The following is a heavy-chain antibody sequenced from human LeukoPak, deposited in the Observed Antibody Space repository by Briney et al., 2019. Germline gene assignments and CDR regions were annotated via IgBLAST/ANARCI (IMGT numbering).Heavy chain of an antibody. CDR3: AREGGPYRTLDY. V-gene: IGHV4-4*02. J-gene: IGHJ4*02. CDR1: VHSITSTHY. CDR2: VNLQGGT. Sequence: SETLTLPCSLSVHSITSTHYWTWVRQPPGKGLEWIGEVNLQGGTNYNPSLMGRVAISVDMSENHISLQVTAVTAADTAVYYCAREGGPYRTLDYSGQGTLVTVSS.